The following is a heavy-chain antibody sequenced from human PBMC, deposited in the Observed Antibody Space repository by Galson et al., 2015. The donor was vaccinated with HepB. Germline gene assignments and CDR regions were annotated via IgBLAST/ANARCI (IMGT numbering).Heavy chain of an antibody. CDR1: GFTFSSYD. V-gene: IGHV3-13*04. J-gene: IGHJ4*02. CDR2: IGTAGDT. D-gene: IGHD3-22*01. Sequence: SLRLSCAASGFTFSSYDMHWVRQATGKGLEWVSAIGTAGDTYYPGSVKGRFTISRENAKNSLYLQMNSLRAGDTAVYYCARGRYYDSSAREEFDYWDQGTLVTVSS. CDR3: ARGRYYDSSAREEFDY.